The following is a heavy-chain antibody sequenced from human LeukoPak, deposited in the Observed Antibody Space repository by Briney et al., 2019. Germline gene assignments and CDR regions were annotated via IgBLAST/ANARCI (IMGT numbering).Heavy chain of an antibody. CDR1: GFTFSNFW. J-gene: IGHJ4*02. CDR3: ARGDDFSGDH. V-gene: IGHV3-7*04. CDR2: IHPEGNEK. Sequence: GGSLRLSXATSGFTFSNFWMSWVRQAPGRGLEWVANIHPEGNEKYHVESVKGRFTISRDNTRDLLFLQMNGLRVEDTAVYYCARGDDFSGDHWGQGTLVTVSS. D-gene: IGHD1-1*01.